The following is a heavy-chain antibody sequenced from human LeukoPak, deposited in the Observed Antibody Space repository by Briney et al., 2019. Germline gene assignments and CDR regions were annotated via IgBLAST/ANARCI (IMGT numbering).Heavy chain of an antibody. CDR3: ARDFLGGEQLGMLDP. CDR2: INPGSGST. CDR1: GYTFSNYY. D-gene: IGHD6-6*01. J-gene: IGHJ5*02. V-gene: IGHV1-46*01. Sequence: ASVKVSCKASGYTFSNYYMYWVQQAPGQGLEWMGVINPGSGSTTYAQKFQGRVTMTRDMSTSTVYMELSSLRSEDTAVYYCARDFLGGEQLGMLDPWGQGTLVTVSS.